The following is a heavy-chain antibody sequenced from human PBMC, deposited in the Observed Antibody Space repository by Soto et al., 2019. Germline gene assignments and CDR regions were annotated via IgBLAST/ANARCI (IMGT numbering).Heavy chain of an antibody. CDR1: GFTFSSYS. CDR3: AKDRGRYCSGARCYLFDS. CDR2: VSYDGSNK. V-gene: IGHV3-30*18. D-gene: IGHD2-15*01. J-gene: IGHJ4*02. Sequence: PGGSLRLSCAASGFTFSSYSMNWVRQAPGKGLEWVAIVSYDGSNKYYADSVKGRFTISRDNSKSTLNLQMNSVRAEDTAVYYCAKDRGRYCSGARCYLFDSWGQGTLVTVSS.